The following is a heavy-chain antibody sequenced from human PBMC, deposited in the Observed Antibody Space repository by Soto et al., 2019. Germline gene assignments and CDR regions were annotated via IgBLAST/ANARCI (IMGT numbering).Heavy chain of an antibody. CDR3: ARDILTGYYKDY. J-gene: IGHJ4*02. D-gene: IGHD3-9*01. CDR1: GFTFSSYG. V-gene: IGHV3-33*01. Sequence: GGSLRLSCAASGFTFSSYGMHWVRQAPGKGLEWVAVIWYDGSNKYYADSVKGRFTISRDNSKNTLYLQMNSLRAEDTAVYYCARDILTGYYKDYWGQGTLVTVSS. CDR2: IWYDGSNK.